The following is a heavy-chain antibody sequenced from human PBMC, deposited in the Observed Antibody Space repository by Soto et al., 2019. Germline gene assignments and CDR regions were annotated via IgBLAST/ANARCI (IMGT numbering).Heavy chain of an antibody. V-gene: IGHV1-8*01. CDR3: TRIMDSSVSDY. Sequence: QVQLVQSGAKVKKPGASVKVSCKASGYTFTNYEINWVRQATGQGLEWMGWMKTDSGRTGYAQKFQGRVTMTTNTSIDTAYMELSSLRSDDTAVYYCTRIMDSSVSDYWGQGTLVTVSS. CDR1: GYTFTNYE. D-gene: IGHD3-16*01. CDR2: MKTDSGRT. J-gene: IGHJ4*02.